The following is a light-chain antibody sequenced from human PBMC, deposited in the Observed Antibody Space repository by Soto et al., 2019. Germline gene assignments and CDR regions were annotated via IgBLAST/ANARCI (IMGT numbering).Light chain of an antibody. J-gene: IGLJ2*01. Sequence: QSVLTQPASVSGSPGQSITISCTGTSSDVGTHNLVSWYQQHPGNAPKLMIYEGNKRPSGVSNRFSGSKSGNTASLTISGLQAEDEGDYYCSPYVGSGTYVVFGGGTKLTVL. CDR3: SPYVGSGTYVV. CDR2: EGN. V-gene: IGLV2-23*01. CDR1: SSDVGTHNL.